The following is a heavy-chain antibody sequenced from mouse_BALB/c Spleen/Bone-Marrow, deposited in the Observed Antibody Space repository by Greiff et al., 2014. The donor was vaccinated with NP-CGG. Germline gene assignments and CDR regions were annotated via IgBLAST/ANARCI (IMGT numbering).Heavy chain of an antibody. CDR1: GLTFSSFA. J-gene: IGHJ2*01. V-gene: IGHV5-17*02. CDR2: ISSGSSTI. CDR3: ARSGSSSGYFDY. D-gene: IGHD1-1*01. Sequence: EVNLVESGGGLVQPGGSRKLSCAASGLTFSSFAMHWVRQAPEKGLEWVAYISSGSSTIYYADTVMGRFTISRDNPKNTLFLQMTSLRSEDTAMYYCARSGSSSGYFDYWGQGTTLTVSS.